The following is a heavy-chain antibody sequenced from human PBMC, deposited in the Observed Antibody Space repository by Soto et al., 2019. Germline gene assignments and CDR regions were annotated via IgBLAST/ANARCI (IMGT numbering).Heavy chain of an antibody. Sequence: PGGSLRLSCAASGFTFSSYAMRWVRQAPGKGLEWVSAISGSGGSTYYADSVKGRFTISRDNSKNTLYLQMNSLRAEDTAVYYCAKRVAVAGYYFDYWGQGTLVTVSS. CDR1: GFTFSSYA. V-gene: IGHV3-23*01. CDR2: ISGSGGST. D-gene: IGHD6-19*01. J-gene: IGHJ4*02. CDR3: AKRVAVAGYYFDY.